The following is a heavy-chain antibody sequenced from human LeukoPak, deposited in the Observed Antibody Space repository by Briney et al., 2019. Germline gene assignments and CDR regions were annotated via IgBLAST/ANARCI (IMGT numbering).Heavy chain of an antibody. CDR2: IKSKTDGCTT. V-gene: IGHV3-15*01. Sequence: PGGSLRLSCAAAGFTFSNAWMSWVRQAPGKGMEWVGRIKSKTDGCTTDYAAPVKGRFTISRDDSKNMLYLQMNSLKTEDTAVYYCTTPSYYDFWSGYYLSGYWGQGTLVTVSS. CDR3: TTPSYYDFWSGYYLSGY. J-gene: IGHJ4*02. D-gene: IGHD3-3*01. CDR1: GFTFSNAW.